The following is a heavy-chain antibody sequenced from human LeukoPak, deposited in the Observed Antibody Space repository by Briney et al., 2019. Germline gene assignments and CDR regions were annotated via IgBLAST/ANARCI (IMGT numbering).Heavy chain of an antibody. CDR1: GCTFTSYG. V-gene: IGHV1-69*05. D-gene: IGHD3-22*01. CDR2: IIPIFGTA. Sequence: GASVKVSCKASGCTFTSYGISWVRQAPGQGLEWMGRIIPIFGTANYTQKFQGRVTITTDESTSTAYMELSSLRSEDTAVYYCARDGGSYDSSGYYYVFWGQGTLVTVSS. J-gene: IGHJ4*02. CDR3: ARDGGSYDSSGYYYVF.